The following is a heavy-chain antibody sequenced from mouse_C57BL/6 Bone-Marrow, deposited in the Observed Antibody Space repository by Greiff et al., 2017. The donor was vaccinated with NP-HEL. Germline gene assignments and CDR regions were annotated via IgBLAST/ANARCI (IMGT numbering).Heavy chain of an antibody. Sequence: QVQLQQPGAELVKPGASVKMSCKASGYTFTSYWITWVKQRPGQGLEWIGDIYPGSGSTNYNEKFKSKATLTVDTSSSTAYMQLSSLASEDSAFYYCASALLTPVDYWGQGTTLTVSS. D-gene: IGHD1-1*01. CDR1: GYTFTSYW. CDR2: IYPGSGST. CDR3: ASALLTPVDY. V-gene: IGHV1-55*01. J-gene: IGHJ2*01.